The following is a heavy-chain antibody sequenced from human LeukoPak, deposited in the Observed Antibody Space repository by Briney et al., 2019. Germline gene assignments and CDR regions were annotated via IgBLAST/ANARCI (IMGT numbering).Heavy chain of an antibody. CDR3: ARSAVAASGRDCFDP. D-gene: IGHD6-13*01. CDR2: IYYSGNT. J-gene: IGHJ5*02. CDR1: GGSISSYY. V-gene: IGHV4-59*01. Sequence: PSETLSLTCTVSGGSISSYYWSWIRQPPGKGREWIGHIYYSGNTNYNPSLKSRVTISVDTSKNQFSLNLSSVTAADTAVYYCARSAVAASGRDCFDPWGQGTPVTVSS.